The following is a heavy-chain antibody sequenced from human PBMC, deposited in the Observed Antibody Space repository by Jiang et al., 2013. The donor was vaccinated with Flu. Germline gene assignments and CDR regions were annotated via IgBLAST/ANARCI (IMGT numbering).Heavy chain of an antibody. CDR2: ISWNSGSI. CDR3: AKXNDILTGQHYFDY. D-gene: IGHD3-9*01. CDR1: GFTFDDYA. J-gene: IGHJ4*02. V-gene: IGHV3-9*01. Sequence: VQLLESGGGLVQPGRSLRLSCAASGFTFDDYAMHWVRQAPGKGLEWVSGISWNSGSIGYADSVKGRFTISRDNAKNSLYLQMNSLRAEDTALYYCAKXNDILTGQHYFDYWGQGTLVTVSS.